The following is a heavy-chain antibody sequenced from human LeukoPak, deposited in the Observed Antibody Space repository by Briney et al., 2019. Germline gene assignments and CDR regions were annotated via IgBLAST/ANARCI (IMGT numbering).Heavy chain of an antibody. V-gene: IGHV3-13*05. CDR1: GFTFSSYD. Sequence: PGGSLRLSCAASGFTFSSYDMHWVRQATGKGLEWVSAIGTAGDPYYPGSVKGRFTISRDNAKNSLYLHMNSLRAEDTAVYYCVRNDGGAFDIWGQGTMVTVSS. CDR2: IGTAGDP. J-gene: IGHJ3*02. D-gene: IGHD4-23*01. CDR3: VRNDGGAFDI.